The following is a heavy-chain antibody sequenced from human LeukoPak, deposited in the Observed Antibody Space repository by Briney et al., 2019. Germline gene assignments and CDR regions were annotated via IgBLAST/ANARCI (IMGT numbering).Heavy chain of an antibody. CDR3: ARGRWTSHTVGYYFDH. V-gene: IGHV1-3*03. CDR1: GCTFSNYA. J-gene: IGHJ4*02. D-gene: IGHD2-8*02. CDR2: INAGNGNT. Sequence: ASVKVSCKASGCTFSNYAVLWVRQAPGQRLEWMGWINAGNGNTKYSQDFQGRVSITRDTSASTAYMELGSLRSEDMAVYYCARGRWTSHTVGYYFDHWGQGTLVTVSS.